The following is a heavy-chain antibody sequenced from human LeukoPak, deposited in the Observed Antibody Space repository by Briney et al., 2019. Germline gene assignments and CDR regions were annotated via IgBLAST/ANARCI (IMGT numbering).Heavy chain of an antibody. Sequence: GGSLRLSCAAFGFTFSSYWMSWVRQAPGKGLEWVANIKQDGREKYYVDSVKGRFTISRDNAKNSLYLQMNSLRAEDTAVYYCARDSIFMAEGYWGQGTLVTVSS. CDR1: GFTFSSYW. CDR3: ARDSIFMAEGY. D-gene: IGHD2-2*01. J-gene: IGHJ4*02. V-gene: IGHV3-7*01. CDR2: IKQDGREK.